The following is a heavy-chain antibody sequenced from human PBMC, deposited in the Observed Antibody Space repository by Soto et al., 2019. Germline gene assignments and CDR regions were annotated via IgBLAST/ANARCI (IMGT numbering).Heavy chain of an antibody. Sequence: QVQLVESGGGVVQPGRSLRLSCAASGFTFSSYGMHWVRQAPGKGLEWVAAIWYDGSNKYYADSVKGRFTISRDNSKNTLYLQMSSLRAEDTAVYYCARDRTSIAAAGTSYYYYGMDVWGQGSTVTVSS. CDR2: IWYDGSNK. CDR3: ARDRTSIAAAGTSYYYYGMDV. V-gene: IGHV3-33*01. D-gene: IGHD6-13*01. CDR1: GFTFSSYG. J-gene: IGHJ6*02.